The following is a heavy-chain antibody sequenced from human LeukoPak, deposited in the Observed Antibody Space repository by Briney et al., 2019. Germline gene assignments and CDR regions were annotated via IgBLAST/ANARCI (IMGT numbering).Heavy chain of an antibody. CDR1: GGSFSGYY. V-gene: IGHV4-34*01. J-gene: IGHJ4*02. D-gene: IGHD6-19*01. CDR3: ASYEYGSGWYYFDY. Sequence: SETLSLTCAVYGGSFSGYYWSWIRQPPGKGLEWIGEINHSGSTNYNPSLKSRVTISVDTSKNQFSLKLSSVTAADTAVYYCASYEYGSGWYYFDYWGQGTLVTVSS. CDR2: INHSGST.